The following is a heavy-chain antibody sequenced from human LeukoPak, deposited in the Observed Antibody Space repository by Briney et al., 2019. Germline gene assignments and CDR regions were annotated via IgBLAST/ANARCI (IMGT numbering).Heavy chain of an antibody. CDR3: AANSADYNTLENSYKV. Sequence: PSETLSLTCAVSGGSISSNSYYWGWIRQPPGKGLEWIGSISYSGTTYYNPSLKSRVTISVDTSKNQFSLKLNSVTAADTAVFYCAANSADYNTLENSYKVWGQGTLVTVSS. V-gene: IGHV4-39*01. CDR2: ISYSGTT. D-gene: IGHD3-10*01. J-gene: IGHJ4*02. CDR1: GGSISSNSYY.